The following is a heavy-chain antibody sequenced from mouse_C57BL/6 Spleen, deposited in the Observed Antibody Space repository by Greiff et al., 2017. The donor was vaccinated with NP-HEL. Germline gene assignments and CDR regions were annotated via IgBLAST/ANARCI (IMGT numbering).Heavy chain of an antibody. V-gene: IGHV1-69*01. J-gene: IGHJ2*01. CDR2: IDPSASYT. CDR1: GYTFTSYW. CDR3: ARLGDYGGDYDY. D-gene: IGHD2-4*01. Sequence: VQLQQPGAELVMPGASVKLSCKASGYTFTSYWMHWVKQRPGQGLEWIGEIDPSASYTYYNQKFKGKSTLTVDKSSSTAYMQLSSLTSEDSAVYYCARLGDYGGDYDYWGQGTTLTVSS.